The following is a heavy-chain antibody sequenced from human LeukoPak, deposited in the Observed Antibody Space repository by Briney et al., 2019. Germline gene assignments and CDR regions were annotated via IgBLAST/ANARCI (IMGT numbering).Heavy chain of an antibody. Sequence: SETLSLTCTVSGGSISSGGYYWSWIRQHPGKGLEWIGYIYYSGSTYYNPSLKSRVTISVDTSKNQFSLKLSSVTAADTAVYYCARGGYSYGYDYWGQGTLVTASS. V-gene: IGHV4-31*03. CDR1: GGSISSGGYY. CDR3: ARGGYSYGYDY. CDR2: IYYSGST. D-gene: IGHD5-18*01. J-gene: IGHJ4*02.